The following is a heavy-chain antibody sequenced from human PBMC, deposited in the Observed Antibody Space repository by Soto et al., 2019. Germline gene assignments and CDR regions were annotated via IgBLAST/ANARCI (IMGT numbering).Heavy chain of an antibody. V-gene: IGHV3-33*01. J-gene: IGHJ4*02. D-gene: IGHD2-15*01. Sequence: QVQLVESGGGVVQPGRSLRLSCAASGFTFSSYGMDWVRQAPGKGLEWVAVIWYDGSNKYYADSVKGRFTISRDNSKNTLYLQMNSLRAEDTAVYYCARDNVGYFDYWGQGTLVTVSS. CDR2: IWYDGSNK. CDR3: ARDNVGYFDY. CDR1: GFTFSSYG.